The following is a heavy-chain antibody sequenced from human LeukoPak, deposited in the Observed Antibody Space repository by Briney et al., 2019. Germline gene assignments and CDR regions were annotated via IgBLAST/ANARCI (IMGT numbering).Heavy chain of an antibody. CDR1: GYSFTSSW. V-gene: IGHV5-51*01. Sequence: GESLKISCQGSGYSFTSSWIGWVRQMPGKGLEWMRIIYPGDPDTRYSPSFQGQVTISADKSISTAYLQWSSLKASDTAMYYCARFSVGGTYYPNYWGQGTLVSVSS. CDR2: IYPGDPDT. D-gene: IGHD1-26*01. CDR3: ARFSVGGTYYPNY. J-gene: IGHJ4*02.